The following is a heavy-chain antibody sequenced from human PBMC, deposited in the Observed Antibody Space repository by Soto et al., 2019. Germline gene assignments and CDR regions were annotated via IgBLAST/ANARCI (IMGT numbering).Heavy chain of an antibody. CDR3: ARVRRPGNYYYYGMDV. V-gene: IGHV1-2*02. J-gene: IGHJ6*02. Sequence: ASVKVSCKASGYTFTGYYMYWVRQAPGQGLEWMGWINPNSGGTNYAQKFQGRVTMTRDTSISTAYMELSRLRSDDTAVYYCARVRRPGNYYYYGMDVWGQGTTVTVSS. CDR1: GYTFTGYY. CDR2: INPNSGGT.